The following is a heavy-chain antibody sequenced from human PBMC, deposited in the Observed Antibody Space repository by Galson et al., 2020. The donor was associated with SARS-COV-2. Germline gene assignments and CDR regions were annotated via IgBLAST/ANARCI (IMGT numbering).Heavy chain of an antibody. J-gene: IGHJ4*02. CDR1: GGSISSSSYY. CDR2: IYYSGST. V-gene: IGHV4-39*07. Sequence: SETLSLTCTVSGGSISSSSYYWGWIRQPPGKGLEWIGSIYYSGSTYYNPSLKSRVTISVDTSKNQFSLKLSSVTAADTAVYYCARDDTRLERRVYDFDYWGQGTLVTVSS. D-gene: IGHD1-1*01. CDR3: ARDDTRLERRVYDFDY.